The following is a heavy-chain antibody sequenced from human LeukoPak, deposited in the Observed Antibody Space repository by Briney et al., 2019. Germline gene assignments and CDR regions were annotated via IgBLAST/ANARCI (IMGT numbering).Heavy chain of an antibody. CDR3: ARQYDFWSGLNNWFDP. CDR2: IYYSGST. Sequence: SETLSLTCTVSGDSISSTRYYWGWIRQPPGKGLEWIANIYYSGSTYYNPSLKSRVTISVDTSKNQFSLKLTSVTAADTVVYYCARQYDFWSGLNNWFDPWGQGTLVTVSS. V-gene: IGHV4-39*01. CDR1: GDSISSTRYY. D-gene: IGHD3-3*01. J-gene: IGHJ5*02.